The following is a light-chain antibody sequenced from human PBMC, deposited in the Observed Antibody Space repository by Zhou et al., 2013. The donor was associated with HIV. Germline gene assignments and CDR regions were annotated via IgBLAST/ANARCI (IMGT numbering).Light chain of an antibody. J-gene: IGKJ1*01. CDR3: QQFDGSPTWT. V-gene: IGKV3-15*01. CDR2: GAS. Sequence: EIVMTQSPATLSVSPGERATLSCRASQSVSSNLAWYQQKPGQAPRLLIYGASTRATGIPARFSGSGSGTEFTLTITRLEPEDFAVYYCQQFDGSPTWTFGPGTKVEMK. CDR1: QSVSSN.